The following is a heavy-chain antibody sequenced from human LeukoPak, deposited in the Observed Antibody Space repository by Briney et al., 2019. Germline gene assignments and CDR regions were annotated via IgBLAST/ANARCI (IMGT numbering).Heavy chain of an antibody. CDR2: IYYSGST. J-gene: IGHJ4*02. Sequence: PSETLSLTCTVSGGSISSSSYYWGWIRQPPGKGLEWIGSIYYSGSTNYNPSLKSRVTISVDTSKNQFSLKLSSVTAADTAVYYCARHGRFGSGYYYRSDYWGQGTLVTVSS. V-gene: IGHV4-39*01. CDR3: ARHGRFGSGYYYRSDY. D-gene: IGHD3-22*01. CDR1: GGSISSSSYY.